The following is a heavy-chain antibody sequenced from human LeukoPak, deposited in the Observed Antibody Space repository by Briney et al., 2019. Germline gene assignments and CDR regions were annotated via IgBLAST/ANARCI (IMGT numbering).Heavy chain of an antibody. CDR3: AKVLGPYYYDSSGYYWDY. J-gene: IGHJ4*02. CDR1: GFIFSDYY. V-gene: IGHV3-23*01. Sequence: GGSLRLSCAASGFIFSDYYMSWVRQAPGKGLEWVSAISGSGGSTYYADSVKGRFTISRDNSKNTLYLQMNSLRAEDTAVYYCAKVLGPYYYDSSGYYWDYWGQGTLVTVSS. CDR2: ISGSGGST. D-gene: IGHD3-22*01.